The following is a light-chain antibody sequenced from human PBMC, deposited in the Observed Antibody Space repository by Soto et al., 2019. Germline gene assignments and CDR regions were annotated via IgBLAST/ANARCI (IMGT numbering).Light chain of an antibody. V-gene: IGKV3-20*01. CDR1: QSVTSTY. J-gene: IGKJ5*01. CDR3: QQYASSPIT. Sequence: EIVLTQPPGTLYLSPGERATLSCRASQSVTSTYLAWYQQKPGQAPRLLIYGASSRATGIPDRFSGSGSGTDFTLTISRLEPEDFAVYYCQQYASSPITFGQGTRLEIK. CDR2: GAS.